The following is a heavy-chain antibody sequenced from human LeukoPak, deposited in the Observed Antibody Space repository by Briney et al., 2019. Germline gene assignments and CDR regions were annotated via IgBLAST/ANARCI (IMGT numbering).Heavy chain of an antibody. CDR3: ARDAGDSSGYYYY. J-gene: IGHJ4*02. V-gene: IGHV1-69*04. D-gene: IGHD3-22*01. CDR1: GGTFSSYA. CDR2: IIPILGIA. Sequence: SVKVSCKASGGTFSSYAISWVRQAPGQGLEWMGRIIPILGIANYAQKFQGRVTITADKSTSTAYMELSSLRSEDTAVYYCARDAGDSSGYYYYWGQGTLVTVSS.